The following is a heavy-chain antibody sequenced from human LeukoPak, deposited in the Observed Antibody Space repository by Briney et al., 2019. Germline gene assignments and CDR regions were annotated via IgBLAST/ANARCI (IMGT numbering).Heavy chain of an antibody. CDR3: ARGLLGDPLGH. V-gene: IGHV1-8*01. Sequence: GCMNPNSGKTGYAQKFQGRVTMTRNTSISTAYMELSSLRSEGTAVYYCARGLLGDPLGHWGQGTLVTVSS. D-gene: IGHD3-10*01. CDR2: MNPNSGKT. J-gene: IGHJ4*02.